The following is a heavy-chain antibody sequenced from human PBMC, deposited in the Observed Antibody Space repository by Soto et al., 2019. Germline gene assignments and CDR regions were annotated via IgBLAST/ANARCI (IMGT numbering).Heavy chain of an antibody. CDR3: AREYTPMAYNWFDP. CDR1: GGSISSYY. Sequence: TSETLSLTCTVSGGSISSYYWSWIRQPPGKGLEWIGYIYYNGSTNYNPSLKSRVTISVDTSKNQFSLKLRSVTAADTAVYYCAREYTPMAYNWFDPWGQGTLVTVSS. CDR2: IYYNGST. V-gene: IGHV4-59*01. J-gene: IGHJ5*02. D-gene: IGHD5-18*01.